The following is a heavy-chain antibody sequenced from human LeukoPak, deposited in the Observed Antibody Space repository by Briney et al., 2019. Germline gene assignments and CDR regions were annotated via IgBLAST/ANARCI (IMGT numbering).Heavy chain of an antibody. D-gene: IGHD2-2*01. J-gene: IGHJ6*02. CDR1: GFTFSSYA. CDR3: AELPRIVVVPAAIHMDV. Sequence: PGGSLRLSCAASGFTFSSYAMSWVRQAPGKGLEWVSAISGSAIGTKYADSVKGRFTISRDNSKNTLYLQMNSLRAEDTAVYYCAELPRIVVVPAAIHMDVWGQGTTVTVSS. V-gene: IGHV3-23*01. CDR2: ISGSAIGT.